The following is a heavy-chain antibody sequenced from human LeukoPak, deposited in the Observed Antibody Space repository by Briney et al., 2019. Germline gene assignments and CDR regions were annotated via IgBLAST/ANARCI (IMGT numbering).Heavy chain of an antibody. J-gene: IGHJ5*02. D-gene: IGHD5-12*01. Sequence: SVKVSCKASGGTFSSYAISWVRQAPGQGLEWMGGIIPIFGTANYAQRFQGRVTITTDESTSTAYMELSSLRSEDTAVYYCAREGGYSKRNQGWFDPWGQGTLVTVSS. V-gene: IGHV1-69*05. CDR1: GGTFSSYA. CDR2: IIPIFGTA. CDR3: AREGGYSKRNQGWFDP.